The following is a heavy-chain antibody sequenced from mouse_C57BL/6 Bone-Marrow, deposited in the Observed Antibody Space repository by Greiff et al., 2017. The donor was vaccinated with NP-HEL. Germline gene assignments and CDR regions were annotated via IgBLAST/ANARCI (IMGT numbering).Heavy chain of an antibody. CDR1: GYTFTSYW. J-gene: IGHJ3*01. V-gene: IGHV1-50*01. D-gene: IGHD4-1*01. CDR3: AREEPHWDWFAY. CDR2: IDPSDSYT. Sequence: QVQLQQPGAELVKPGASVKLSCKASGYTFTSYWMQWVKQRPGQGLEWIGEIDPSDSYTNYNQKFKGKATLTVDTSSSTAYMQLSSLTSEDSAVYYCAREEPHWDWFAYWGQGTLVTVSA.